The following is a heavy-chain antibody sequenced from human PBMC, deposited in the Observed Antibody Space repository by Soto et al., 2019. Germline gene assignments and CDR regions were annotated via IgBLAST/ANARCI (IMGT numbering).Heavy chain of an antibody. CDR2: ITAGGGST. CDR1: GFTFRSYA. Sequence: GGALRLSCAASGFTFRSYAMSWVRQAPGKGLEWVSTITAGGGSTYYADSVKGRFTISRDNSKNTLYLQMNSLRAEDTAVYYCAKRLTYSSSWYYLDYWGQGTLVTVSS. V-gene: IGHV3-23*01. CDR3: AKRLTYSSSWYYLDY. J-gene: IGHJ4*02. D-gene: IGHD6-13*01.